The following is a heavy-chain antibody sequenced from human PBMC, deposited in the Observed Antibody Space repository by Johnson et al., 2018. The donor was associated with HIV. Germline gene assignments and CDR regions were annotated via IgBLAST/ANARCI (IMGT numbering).Heavy chain of an antibody. V-gene: IGHV3-53*01. CDR3: ARAYYDSGGYYPHAFHV. CDR1: GFAVSGNY. Sequence: VQLVESGGGLIQPGGSLRLSCAASGFAVSGNYMSWVRQAPGKGLEWVSTIYRGGNRYYADSVKGRFTVSRDNSENTLYLQMNSLRAEDTAVYYCARAYYDSGGYYPHAFHVWGQGTMVTVSS. J-gene: IGHJ3*01. D-gene: IGHD3-22*01. CDR2: IYRGGNR.